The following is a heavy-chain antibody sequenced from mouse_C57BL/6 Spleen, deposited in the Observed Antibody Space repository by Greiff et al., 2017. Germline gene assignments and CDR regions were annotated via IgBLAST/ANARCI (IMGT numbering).Heavy chain of an antibody. V-gene: IGHV1-82*01. CDR1: GYAFSSSW. CDR3: AIDHSNFYYYAMDY. Sequence: QVQLQQSGPELVKPGASVKISCKASGYAFSSSWMNWVKQRPGKGLEWIGRIYPGDGDTNYNGKFKGKATLTADKSSSTAYMQLSSLTSEDSAVYFCAIDHSNFYYYAMDYWGQGTSVTVSS. CDR2: IYPGDGDT. D-gene: IGHD2-5*01. J-gene: IGHJ4*01.